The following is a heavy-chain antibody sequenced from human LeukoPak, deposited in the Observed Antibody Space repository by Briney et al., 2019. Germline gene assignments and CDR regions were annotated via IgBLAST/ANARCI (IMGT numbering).Heavy chain of an antibody. J-gene: IGHJ4*02. CDR3: VRDFRSADY. V-gene: IGHV3-74*01. Sequence: GGSLRLSCAASGFTFSTYCMHWVRRAPGKGPMWVSRICPDGTVTNYADSVKARFIISRDNARNTVYLQMNSLRVEDTAVYYCVRDFRSADYWGQGTLVTVSS. CDR1: GFTFSTYC. CDR2: ICPDGTVT.